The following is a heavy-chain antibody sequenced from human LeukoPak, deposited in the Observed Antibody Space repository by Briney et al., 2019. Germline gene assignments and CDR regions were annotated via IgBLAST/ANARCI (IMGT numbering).Heavy chain of an antibody. CDR3: ARTTVVTPSAFDI. CDR2: IYYSGST. Sequence: SETLSLTCTVSGGPISSYYWSWIRQPPGKGLEWIGYIYYSGSTNYNPSLKSRGTISVDTSKNQFSLKVSSVTAADTAVYYCARTTVVTPSAFDIWGQGTLVTVSS. J-gene: IGHJ3*02. CDR1: GGPISSYY. D-gene: IGHD4-23*01. V-gene: IGHV4-59*12.